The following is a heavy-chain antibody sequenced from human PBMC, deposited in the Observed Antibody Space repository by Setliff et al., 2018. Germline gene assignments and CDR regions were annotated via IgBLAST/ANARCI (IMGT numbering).Heavy chain of an antibody. Sequence: ASVKVSCKTSGYTFTGYFIHWVRQAPRQGLEWLGWINPKSGVTSYAQSFQGRIAMTRDTPINTVYMELNSLTSDDAAVYFCAREGGLQGATSYYYFYNYINVWGKGTKVTVSS. CDR2: INPKSGVT. J-gene: IGHJ6*03. D-gene: IGHD1-26*01. CDR3: AREGGLQGATSYYYFYNYINV. CDR1: GYTFTGYF. V-gene: IGHV1-2*02.